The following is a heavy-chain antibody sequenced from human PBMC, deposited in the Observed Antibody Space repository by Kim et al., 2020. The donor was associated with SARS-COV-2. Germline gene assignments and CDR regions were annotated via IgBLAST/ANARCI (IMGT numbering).Heavy chain of an antibody. Sequence: GPTLVKPTQTLTLTCTFSGFSLTTSGVGVGWIRQSPGKALEWLAVIYWDDDKRYSPSLKSRVTITKDTSKNQVVLTMTNMDPVDTGTYYCAHRRTVVGSSWLDPWGQGTLVTVSS. CDR1: GFSLTTSGVG. D-gene: IGHD2-15*01. J-gene: IGHJ5*02. V-gene: IGHV2-5*02. CDR3: AHRRTVVGSSWLDP. CDR2: IYWDDDK.